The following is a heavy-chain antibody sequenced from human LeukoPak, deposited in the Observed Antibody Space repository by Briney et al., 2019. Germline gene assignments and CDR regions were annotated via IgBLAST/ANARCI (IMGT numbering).Heavy chain of an antibody. J-gene: IGHJ6*03. D-gene: IGHD3-10*01. CDR1: GFTFSSYA. V-gene: IGHV3-23*01. CDR2: FSGSGGGT. Sequence: GGSLRLSCAASGFTFSSYAMSWVRQAPGKGLERVSAFSGSGGGTYYADSVKGRFTISRDNAKNSLYLQMNSLRAEDTAVYYCARLTKNDSGSFRFGKKKRGYMDVWGKGTTVTISS. CDR3: ARLTKNDSGSFRFGKKKRGYMDV.